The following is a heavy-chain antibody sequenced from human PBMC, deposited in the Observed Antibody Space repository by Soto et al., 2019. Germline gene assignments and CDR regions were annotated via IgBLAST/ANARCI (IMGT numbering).Heavy chain of an antibody. D-gene: IGHD3-3*01. J-gene: IGHJ6*03. CDR1: GFTFSSYG. CDR3: ARDDRITIFGVVDEPPYYYYYMDV. Sequence: GGSLRLSCAASGFTFSSYGMHWVRQAPGKGLEWVAVIWYDGSNKYYADSVKGRFTISRDNSKNTLYVQMNSLRAEDTAVYYCARDDRITIFGVVDEPPYYYYYMDVWGKGTTVTVSS. CDR2: IWYDGSNK. V-gene: IGHV3-33*01.